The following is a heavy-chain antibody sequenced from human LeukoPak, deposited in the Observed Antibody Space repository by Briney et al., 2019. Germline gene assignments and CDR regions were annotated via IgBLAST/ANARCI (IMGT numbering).Heavy chain of an antibody. Sequence: PSETLSLTYTVSGGSISSSSHCWGWIRQPPGKGLEWIGIVSYGGSTHSSPSLKSRLTISLDTSKNQFSLNLNSVTAADTAVYYCARLVPAASWAFDFWGQGTMVTVSS. CDR3: ARLVPAASWAFDF. D-gene: IGHD2-2*01. J-gene: IGHJ3*01. V-gene: IGHV4-39*07. CDR2: VSYGGST. CDR1: GGSISSSSHC.